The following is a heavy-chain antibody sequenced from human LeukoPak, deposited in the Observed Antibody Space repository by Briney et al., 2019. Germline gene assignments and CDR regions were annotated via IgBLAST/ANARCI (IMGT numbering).Heavy chain of an antibody. D-gene: IGHD3-16*02. CDR2: ISGSGGST. J-gene: IGHJ4*02. CDR1: GFTFSSYA. CDR3: AKDLSPDAYDYVWGSYRHPFDY. Sequence: PGGSLRLSCAASGFTFSSYAMSWVRQAPGKGLEWVSAISGSGGSTYYADSVKGRFTISRDNSKNTLYLQMNSLRAEDTAVYYCAKDLSPDAYDYVWGSYRHPFDYWGQGTLVTVSS. V-gene: IGHV3-23*01.